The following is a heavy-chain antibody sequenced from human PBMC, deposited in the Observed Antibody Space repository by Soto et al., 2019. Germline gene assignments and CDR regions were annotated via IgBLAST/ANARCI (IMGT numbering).Heavy chain of an antibody. D-gene: IGHD3-10*01. V-gene: IGHV1-69*02. J-gene: IGHJ4*02. CDR1: GYTFTSYY. CDR2: IIPILGIA. Sequence: SVKVSCKASGYTFTSYYMHWVRQAPGQGLEWMGRIIPILGIANYAQKFQGRVTITADKSTSTAYMELSSLRSEDTAIYYCASSYGSGYRAFDYWGQGALVTVSS. CDR3: ASSYGSGYRAFDY.